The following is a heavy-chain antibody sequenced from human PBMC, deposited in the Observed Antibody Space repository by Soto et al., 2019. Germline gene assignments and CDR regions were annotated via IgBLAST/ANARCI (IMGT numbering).Heavy chain of an antibody. V-gene: IGHV4-31*03. CDR2: IYYNGSP. D-gene: IGHD5-12*01. Sequence: SSETLSLTCTVSGGSIISGGYYWSWIRQHPGKGLEWIGYIYYNGSPYYNPSLKSRVTISLDTSKNQFSMNLRSETAADTAVDYCARGVSGYSGYDPPDYWGQGTLVTVSS. CDR3: ARGVSGYSGYDPPDY. J-gene: IGHJ4*02. CDR1: GGSIISGGYY.